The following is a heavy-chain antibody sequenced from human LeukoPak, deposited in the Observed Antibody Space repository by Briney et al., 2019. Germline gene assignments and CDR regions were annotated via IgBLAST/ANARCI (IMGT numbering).Heavy chain of an antibody. J-gene: IGHJ6*02. Sequence: GGFLRLSCAASGFTFSSSAMNWVRQASGKGLEWVSTVSGSGGTTHYAESVKGRFTISRDNSKSTLYLQMNSLRAEDTALYYCATSAGWYNYFVMAVWGQGTTVTVSS. CDR3: ATSAGWYNYFVMAV. CDR1: GFTFSSSA. D-gene: IGHD2-15*01. CDR2: VSGSGGTT. V-gene: IGHV3-23*01.